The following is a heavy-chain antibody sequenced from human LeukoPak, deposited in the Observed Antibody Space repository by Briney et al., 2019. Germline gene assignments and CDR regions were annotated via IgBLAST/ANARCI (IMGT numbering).Heavy chain of an antibody. V-gene: IGHV4-39*01. Sequence: SETLSLTCTVSGGSISSSSYYWGWIRQPPGKGLEWIGSIYYSGSTYYNPSLKSRVTISVDTSKNQFSLKLSSVTAADTAVYYCARKTGYSSAVSIWGQGTMVTVSS. D-gene: IGHD6-19*01. CDR2: IYYSGST. CDR1: GGSISSSSYY. CDR3: ARKTGYSSAVSI. J-gene: IGHJ3*02.